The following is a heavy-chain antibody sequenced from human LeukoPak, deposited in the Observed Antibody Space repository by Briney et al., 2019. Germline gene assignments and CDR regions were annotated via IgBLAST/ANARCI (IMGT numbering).Heavy chain of an antibody. CDR2: ISGSGGST. V-gene: IGHV3-23*01. CDR1: GFTFSSYA. J-gene: IGHJ3*02. D-gene: IGHD1-1*01. Sequence: GGSLRLSCAASGFTFSSYAMSWVRQAPGKGLEWVSAISGSGGSTYYADSVKGRFTISRDNSKNTLYLQMNSLRAEDTAVYYCAXRERWNGAFDIWGQGTMVTVSS. CDR3: AXRERWNGAFDI.